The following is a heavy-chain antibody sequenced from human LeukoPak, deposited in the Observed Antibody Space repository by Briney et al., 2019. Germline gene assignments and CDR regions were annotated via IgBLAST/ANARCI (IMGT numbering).Heavy chain of an antibody. CDR2: ISYDGSNK. CDR1: GFTFSSYA. D-gene: IGHD1-26*01. CDR3: ARAQELSPFDY. J-gene: IGHJ4*02. V-gene: IGHV3-30-3*01. Sequence: PGRSLRLSCAASGFTFSSYAMHWVRQAPGKGLEWVAVISYDGSNKYYADSVKGRFTVSRDNSKNTLYLQMNSLRAEDTAVYYCARAQELSPFDYWGQGTLVTVSS.